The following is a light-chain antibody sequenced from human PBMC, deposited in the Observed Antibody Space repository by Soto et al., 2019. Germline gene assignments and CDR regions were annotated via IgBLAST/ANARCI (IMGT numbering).Light chain of an antibody. Sequence: QAVVTQPPSVYGAPGQRVTISCTGSSSNIGAGYDVHWYQQLPGTAPKLLIYGNSNRPSGVPDRFSGSKSGTSASLAITGLQAEDEADYYCKSYDSSLNVVFGGGTKLTVL. J-gene: IGLJ2*01. V-gene: IGLV1-40*01. CDR3: KSYDSSLNVV. CDR2: GNS. CDR1: SSNIGAGYD.